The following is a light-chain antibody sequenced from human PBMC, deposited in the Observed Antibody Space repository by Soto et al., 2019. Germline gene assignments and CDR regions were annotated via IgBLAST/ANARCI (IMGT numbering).Light chain of an antibody. CDR1: QGISSY. Sequence: AIRMTQSPSSFSASTGDRVTITCRASQGISSYLAWYQQKPGKAHKLLIYAASTLQSGVPSRFSGSGSGTDFTLTISCLQSEDFATYYCQQDYSYPHTFGQGTKVEIK. CDR2: AAS. J-gene: IGKJ1*01. CDR3: QQDYSYPHT. V-gene: IGKV1-8*01.